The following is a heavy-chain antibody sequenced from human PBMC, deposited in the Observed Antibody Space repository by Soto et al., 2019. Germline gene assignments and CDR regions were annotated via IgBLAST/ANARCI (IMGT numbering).Heavy chain of an antibody. CDR2: IWYDGSNK. J-gene: IGHJ4*02. CDR1: GFTFSSYG. D-gene: IGHD3-22*01. CDR3: ARDPSYYYDSSGYSFDY. V-gene: IGHV3-33*01. Sequence: ALRLSCAASGFTFSSYGMHWVRQAPGKGLEWVAVIWYDGSNKYYADSVKGRFTISRDNSKNTLYLQMNSLRAEDTAVYYCARDPSYYYDSSGYSFDYWGQGTLVTVSS.